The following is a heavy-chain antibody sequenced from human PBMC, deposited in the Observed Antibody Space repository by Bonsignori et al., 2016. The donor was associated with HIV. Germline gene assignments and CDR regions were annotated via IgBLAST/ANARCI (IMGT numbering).Heavy chain of an antibody. Sequence: SETLSLTCTVSGGSISSSSYYWGWIRQPPGKGLEWIGSIYYSGSTYYNPSLKSRVTISVDTSKNQFSLKLSSVTAADTAVYYCARVNWNYSPEGQGVYFDYWGQGTLVTVSS. CDR2: IYYSGST. D-gene: IGHD1-7*01. J-gene: IGHJ4*02. V-gene: IGHV4-39*07. CDR3: ARVNWNYSPEGQGVYFDY. CDR1: GGSISSSSYY.